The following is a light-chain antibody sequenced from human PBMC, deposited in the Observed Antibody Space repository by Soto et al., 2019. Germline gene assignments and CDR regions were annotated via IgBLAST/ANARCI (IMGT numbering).Light chain of an antibody. CDR1: QSVASNN. CDR2: GVS. Sequence: EIVLTQSPGTLSLSPGERVTLSCRASQSVASNNLAWYQQKPGLAPRLLIYGVSTRATGIPVRFSGSGSGTEFTLSISSLKSEDSEIYYCQHYNNLPLTFGGGTKVDIK. J-gene: IGKJ4*01. CDR3: QHYNNLPLT. V-gene: IGKV3-15*01.